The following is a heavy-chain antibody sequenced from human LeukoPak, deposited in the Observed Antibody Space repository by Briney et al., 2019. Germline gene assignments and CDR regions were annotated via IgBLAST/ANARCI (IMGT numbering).Heavy chain of an antibody. D-gene: IGHD5-12*01. Sequence: ASVKVSCKASGGTFSSYAISWVRQAPGQGLEWMGGIIPIFGTANYAQKFQGKVTITADESTSTAYMELSSLRSEDTAVYYCARDSSRGYSGYESDYWGQGTLVTVSS. V-gene: IGHV1-69*13. CDR1: GGTFSSYA. CDR2: IIPIFGTA. J-gene: IGHJ4*02. CDR3: ARDSSRGYSGYESDY.